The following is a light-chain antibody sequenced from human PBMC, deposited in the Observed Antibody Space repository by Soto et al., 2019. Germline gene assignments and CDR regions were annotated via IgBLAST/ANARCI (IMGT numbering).Light chain of an antibody. J-gene: IGKJ1*01. CDR3: IQYDERLPWL. CDR2: WAS. CDR1: QTILYTSYNRSY. V-gene: IGKV4-1*01. Sequence: DIVMTQSPDSLAVSLGERATINCKSSQTILYTSYNRSYLAWYQNKPGKPPKLLIYWASTRESGVPDRFSGGESVTEFALTITSLQAKDVAVYYCIQYDERLPWLLGHGTTVETK.